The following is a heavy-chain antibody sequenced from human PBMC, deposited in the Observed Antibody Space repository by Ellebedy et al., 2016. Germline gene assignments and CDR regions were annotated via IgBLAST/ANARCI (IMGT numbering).Heavy chain of an antibody. CDR2: IYWNDDK. CDR1: GFSLSTSGVG. D-gene: IGHD4-23*01. V-gene: IGHV2-5*01. CDR3: AHRRPVVTRQAFFDY. J-gene: IGHJ4*02. Sequence: SGPTLVKPTQTLTLTCTFSGFSLSTSGVGVGWIRQPPGKALEWLALIYWNDDKRYSPSLKSRLTITKDTSKNQVVLTMTNMDPVDTATYYCAHRRPVVTRQAFFDYWGQGTLVTVSS.